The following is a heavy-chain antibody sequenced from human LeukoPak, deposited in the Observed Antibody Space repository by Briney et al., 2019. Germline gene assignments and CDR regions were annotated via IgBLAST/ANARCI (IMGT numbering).Heavy chain of an antibody. V-gene: IGHV1-69*04. D-gene: IGHD3-22*01. CDR3: ARDSASYYYDSSGYCFDY. Sequence: ASVKVSCKASGGTFISYTISWVRQAPGQGLEWMGRIIPILGIANYAQKFQGRVTITADKSTSTAYMKLRSLRSEDTAVYYCARDSASYYYDSSGYCFDYWGQGTLVTVSS. CDR2: IIPILGIA. J-gene: IGHJ4*02. CDR1: GGTFISYT.